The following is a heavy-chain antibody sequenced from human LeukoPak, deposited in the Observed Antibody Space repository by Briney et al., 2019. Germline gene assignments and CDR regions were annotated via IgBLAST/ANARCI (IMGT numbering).Heavy chain of an antibody. D-gene: IGHD1-1*01. CDR1: GFTFDDYA. CDR2: IGWNSGDI. V-gene: IGHV3-9*01. CDR3: ARSTTPDY. J-gene: IGHJ4*02. Sequence: PGRSLRLSCAASGFTFDDYAMHWVRQAPGKGLEWVSGIGWNSGDIGYADSVKGRFTISRDNAKNSLYLQMNSLRAEDTAVYYCARSTTPDYWGQGTLVTVSS.